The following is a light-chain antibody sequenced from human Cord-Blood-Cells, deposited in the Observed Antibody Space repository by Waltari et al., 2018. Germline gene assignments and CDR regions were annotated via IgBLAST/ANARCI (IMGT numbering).Light chain of an antibody. V-gene: IGLV1-44*01. Sequence: QSVLTQPPSASGTPGQRVTISCSGSSHNIGSNTVNWYQQLPGTAPTLLIYSNNQRPAGVPDRFSGSKSGTSASLAISGLQSEDEADYYCAAWDDSLNGSNWVFGGGTKLTVL. CDR1: SHNIGSNT. CDR2: SNN. CDR3: AAWDDSLNGSNWV. J-gene: IGLJ3*02.